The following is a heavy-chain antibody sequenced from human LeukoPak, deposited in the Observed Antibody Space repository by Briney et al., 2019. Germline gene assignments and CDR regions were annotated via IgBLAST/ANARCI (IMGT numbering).Heavy chain of an antibody. CDR3: ANPYDSGDNGLDY. J-gene: IGHJ4*02. Sequence: GGSLRLSCTASGFTFSSYAMSWVRQAPGKGLEWVSAISGSGGSTYYADSVKGRFTISRDNSKNTLYLQMNSLRAEDTAVYYCANPYDSGDNGLDYWGQGTLVTVSS. CDR1: GFTFSSYA. CDR2: ISGSGGST. D-gene: IGHD4-17*01. V-gene: IGHV3-23*01.